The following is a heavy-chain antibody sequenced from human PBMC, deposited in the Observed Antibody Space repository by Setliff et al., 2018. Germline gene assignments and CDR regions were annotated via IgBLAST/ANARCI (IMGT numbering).Heavy chain of an antibody. CDR1: GFTFSSYG. J-gene: IGHJ5*02. V-gene: IGHV3-48*01. CDR3: ARGPRFDYESPTYRRRFDP. CDR2: ISTSSGTR. D-gene: IGHD3-22*01. Sequence: AGGSLRLSCATSGFTFSSYGMTWVRQAPGKGLEWISYISTSSGTRYYADSVKGRFTISRDNANQSLYLQMNSLRAEDTAVYFCARGPRFDYESPTYRRRFDPWGQGTAVTVSS.